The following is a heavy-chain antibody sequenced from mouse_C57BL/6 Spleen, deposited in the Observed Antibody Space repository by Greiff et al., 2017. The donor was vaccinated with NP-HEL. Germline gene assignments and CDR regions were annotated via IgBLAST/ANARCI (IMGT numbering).Heavy chain of an antibody. D-gene: IGHD1-1*01. CDR1: GYTFTDYY. CDR2: INPNNGGT. J-gene: IGHJ1*03. CDR3: ARCTGSIYWYFDV. V-gene: IGHV1-26*01. Sequence: EVQLQQSGPELVKPGASVKISCKASGYTFTDYYMNWVKQSHGKSLEWIGDINPNNGGTSYNQKFKGKATLTVDKSSSTAYMELRSLTSEDSAVYYCARCTGSIYWYFDVWGTGTTVTVSS.